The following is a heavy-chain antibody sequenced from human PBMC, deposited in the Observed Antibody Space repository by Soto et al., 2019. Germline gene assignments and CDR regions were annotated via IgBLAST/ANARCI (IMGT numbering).Heavy chain of an antibody. D-gene: IGHD6-19*01. Sequence: VQVVESGGALVQPGGSLRLSCAASGFSVSDYNMNWVRQAPGKGLEWISFIGYGGRTYYAGSVEGRFTIARDSGRNSLYLQMSSLRAEDTAMYYCARDPGKSSGWPIFAPWGQGTLVTVSS. V-gene: IGHV3-48*01. J-gene: IGHJ5*02. CDR3: ARDPGKSSGWPIFAP. CDR1: GFSVSDYN. CDR2: IGYGGRT.